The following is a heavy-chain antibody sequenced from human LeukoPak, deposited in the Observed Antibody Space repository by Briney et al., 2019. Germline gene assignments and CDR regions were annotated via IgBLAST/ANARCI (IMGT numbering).Heavy chain of an antibody. Sequence: PSETLSLACTVSGGSISSYYWSWIRQPPGKGLEWIGYIYYSGSTNYNPSLKSRVTISVDTSKNQFSLKLSSVTAADTAVYYCARGGTMVRGVITYGLGYFDYWGQGTLVAVSS. D-gene: IGHD3-10*01. J-gene: IGHJ4*02. CDR2: IYYSGST. V-gene: IGHV4-59*01. CDR1: GGSISSYY. CDR3: ARGGTMVRGVITYGLGYFDY.